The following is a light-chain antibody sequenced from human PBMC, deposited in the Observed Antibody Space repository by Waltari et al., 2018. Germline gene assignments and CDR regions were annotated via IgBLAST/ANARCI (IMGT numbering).Light chain of an antibody. Sequence: DIQMTQSPSTLSASVGDRVTITCRASQSISSWLAWYQQKPGKAPKLLIYKASSLESGVPSRFSCSVSGTEFTLTISSLQPDDFATYYCQQYNSSPYTFGQGTKLEIK. J-gene: IGKJ2*01. CDR1: QSISSW. V-gene: IGKV1-5*03. CDR2: KAS. CDR3: QQYNSSPYT.